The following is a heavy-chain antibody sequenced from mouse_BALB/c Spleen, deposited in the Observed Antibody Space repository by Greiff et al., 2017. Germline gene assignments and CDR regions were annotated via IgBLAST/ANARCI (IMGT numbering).Heavy chain of an antibody. D-gene: IGHD2-1*01. CDR1: GFTFSSFG. J-gene: IGHJ4*01. CDR3: ARGNYPYYYAMDY. Sequence: EVQGVESGGGLVQPGGSRKLSCAASGFTFSSFGMHWVRQAPEKGLEWVAYISSGSSTIYYADTVKGRFTISRDNPKNTLFLQMTSLRSEDTAMYYCARGNYPYYYAMDYWGQGTSVTVSS. CDR2: ISSGSSTI. V-gene: IGHV5-17*02.